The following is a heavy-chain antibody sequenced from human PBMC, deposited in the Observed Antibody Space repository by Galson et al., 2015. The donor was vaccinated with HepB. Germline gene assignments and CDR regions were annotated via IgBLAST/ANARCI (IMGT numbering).Heavy chain of an antibody. Sequence: SLRLSCAASGFTFSSYAMHWVRQAPGKGLEWVAVISYDGSNKYYADSLKGRFTIARDNAKNTLYLQMNSLRAEETAVYYCARAARRPKNGLDYWGQGTLVTVSS. J-gene: IGHJ4*02. V-gene: IGHV3-30-3*01. D-gene: IGHD2-8*01. CDR3: ARAARRPKNGLDY. CDR1: GFTFSSYA. CDR2: ISYDGSNK.